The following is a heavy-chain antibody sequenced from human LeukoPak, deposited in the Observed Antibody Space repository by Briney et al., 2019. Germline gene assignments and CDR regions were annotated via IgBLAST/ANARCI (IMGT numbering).Heavy chain of an antibody. V-gene: IGHV3-48*03. CDR2: ISSSGSTI. Sequence: GGSLRLSCAASGFTFSSYDMNWVRQAPGKGLEWVSYISSSGSTIYYADSVKGRFTISRDNAKNSLYLQMNSLRAEDTAVYYCAGTIYSSGWSWGQGTLVTVSS. D-gene: IGHD6-19*01. CDR1: GFTFSSYD. J-gene: IGHJ4*02. CDR3: AGTIYSSGWS.